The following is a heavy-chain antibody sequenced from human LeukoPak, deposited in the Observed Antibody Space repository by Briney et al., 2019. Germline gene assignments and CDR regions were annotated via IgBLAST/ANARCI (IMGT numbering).Heavy chain of an antibody. V-gene: IGHV4-59*08. CDR3: ARHHPTTGIAAAQDAFDI. CDR1: GGSISSYY. Sequence: PSETLSLTCTVSGGSISSYYWSWIRQPPGKGLEWIGYIYYSGSTNYNPSLKSRVTISVDTSKNQFSLKLSSVTAADTAVYYCARHHPTTGIAAAQDAFDIWGQGTMVTVSS. D-gene: IGHD6-13*01. CDR2: IYYSGST. J-gene: IGHJ3*02.